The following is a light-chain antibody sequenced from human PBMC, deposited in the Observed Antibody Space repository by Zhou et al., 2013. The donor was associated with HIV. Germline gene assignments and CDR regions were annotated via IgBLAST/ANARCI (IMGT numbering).Light chain of an antibody. CDR1: RSISTS. CDR3: QQSYRTPPT. CDR2: GSS. Sequence: DIQMTQSPSTLSASVGDRVTITCRASRSISTSLAWYQQKPGKAPKLLIYGSSSLQSGVPSRFSGSGSGTEFTLSISNLQPEDFATYYCQQSYRTPPTFGQGTRLEI. J-gene: IGKJ5*01. V-gene: IGKV1-39*01.